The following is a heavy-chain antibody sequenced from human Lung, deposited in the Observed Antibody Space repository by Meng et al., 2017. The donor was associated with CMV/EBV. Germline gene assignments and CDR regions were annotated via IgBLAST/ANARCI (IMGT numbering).Heavy chain of an antibody. V-gene: IGHV3-23*01. CDR2: ISGSGGRT. Sequence: GESLKISCAASGFIFSNYGMSWVRQAPGKRPEWLSGISGSGGRTYYAEYIKGRFTISRDNSKNTIYLQMDNLRAEDTAVYYCAKDRGDYSNFRFDPWGQGTXVTVSS. J-gene: IGHJ5*02. CDR3: AKDRGDYSNFRFDP. CDR1: GFIFSNYG. D-gene: IGHD4-11*01.